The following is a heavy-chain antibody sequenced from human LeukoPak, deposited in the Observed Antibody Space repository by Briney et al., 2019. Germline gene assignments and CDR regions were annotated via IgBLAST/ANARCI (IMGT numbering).Heavy chain of an antibody. CDR3: ARVWSGYCSSTSCYVAYNWFDP. J-gene: IGHJ5*02. D-gene: IGHD2-2*01. Sequence: PSEALSLTCAVSGYSISSGYYWGWIRQPPGKGLEWIGSIYHSGSTYYNPSLKSRVTISVDTSKNQFSLKLSSVTAADTAVYYCARVWSGYCSSTSCYVAYNWFDPWGQGTLVTVSS. V-gene: IGHV4-38-2*01. CDR1: GYSISSGYY. CDR2: IYHSGST.